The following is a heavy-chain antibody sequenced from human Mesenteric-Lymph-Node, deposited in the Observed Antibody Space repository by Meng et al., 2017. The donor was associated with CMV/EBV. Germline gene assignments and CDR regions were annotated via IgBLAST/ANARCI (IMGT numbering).Heavy chain of an antibody. V-gene: IGHV3-11*04. D-gene: IGHD3/OR15-3a*01. CDR1: GFTFSDYY. CDR3: GKGRLDYYFDY. Sequence: LSCAASGFTFSDYYMGWIRQAPGKGLEWVSYISGSDSTIYYADSVKGRFTISRDNAKNSLYLQMNSLRAEDTAVYYCGKGRLDYYFDYWGQGTLVTVSS. J-gene: IGHJ4*02. CDR2: ISGSDSTI.